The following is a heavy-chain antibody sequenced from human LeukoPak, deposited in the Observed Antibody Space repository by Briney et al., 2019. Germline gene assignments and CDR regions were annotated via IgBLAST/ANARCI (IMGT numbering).Heavy chain of an antibody. V-gene: IGHV3-21*01. CDR2: ISSSSSYI. D-gene: IGHD3-9*01. CDR3: AREVLRYSDWRGDAFDI. CDR1: GFTFSRYR. Sequence: GSLRLSCAASGFTFSRYRMNWVRQAPGKGLEWVSSISSSSSYIYSADSVQGRFTMSRDHAKNPLHLQMNSLRAEDTAVYYGAREVLRYSDWRGDAFDIWGQGKRVTVSS. J-gene: IGHJ3*02.